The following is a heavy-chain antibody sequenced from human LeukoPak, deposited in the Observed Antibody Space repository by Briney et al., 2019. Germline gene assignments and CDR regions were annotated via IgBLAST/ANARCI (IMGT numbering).Heavy chain of an antibody. Sequence: SVKVSCKASGGTFSSYAISWVRQAPGQGLEWMGGIIPIFGTANYAQKFQGRVTIAADKSTSTAYMELSSLRSEDTAVYYCARVAAAEVNYYYYYGMDVWGKGTTVTVSS. CDR2: IIPIFGTA. D-gene: IGHD6-13*01. V-gene: IGHV1-69*06. CDR3: ARVAAAEVNYYYYYGMDV. J-gene: IGHJ6*04. CDR1: GGTFSSYA.